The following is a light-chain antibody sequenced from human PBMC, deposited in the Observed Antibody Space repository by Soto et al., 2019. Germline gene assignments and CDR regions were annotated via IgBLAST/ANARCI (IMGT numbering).Light chain of an antibody. J-gene: IGLJ1*01. V-gene: IGLV2-14*01. Sequence: QSGLTQPASVSGAPGRSITISCTGTNSDVNYVSWHQQHPGKAPKLMIYEVINRSSGVSTRFSGSKSGNTASLTISGLQAEDEADYYCSSSTSSNTFVFGTGTKVTV. CDR2: EVI. CDR3: SSSTSSNTFV. CDR1: NSDVNY.